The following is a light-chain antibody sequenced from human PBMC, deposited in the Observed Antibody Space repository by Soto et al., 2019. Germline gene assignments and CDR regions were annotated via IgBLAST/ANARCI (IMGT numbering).Light chain of an antibody. Sequence: QSVLTQPASVSGSPGQSITISCTGTSSDVGGYNYVSWYQQHPGKAPKLMIYEVSNRPSGVSNRFSGSKSGNTASLTISGLQAADEVDYYCSSYTSENTYVFGTGTKVTVL. CDR3: SSYTSENTYV. V-gene: IGLV2-14*01. CDR2: EVS. CDR1: SSDVGGYNY. J-gene: IGLJ1*01.